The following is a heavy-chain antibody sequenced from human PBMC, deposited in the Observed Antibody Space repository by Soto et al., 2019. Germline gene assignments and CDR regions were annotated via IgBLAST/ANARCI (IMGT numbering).Heavy chain of an antibody. Sequence: QAQVVQSGAEVRKPGSSVKLSCKASEGTFNSYAIAWVRQAPGQGLEWMGGIIPYYNTLNYAQKFQDRVTITADDSTNTVYMEPSSLRSDDTAVSFCASGASRWSPYFLASWAQGPLVTVSS. CDR3: ASGASRWSPYFLAS. D-gene: IGHD6-13*01. CDR1: EGTFNSYA. J-gene: IGHJ4*02. V-gene: IGHV1-69*01. CDR2: IIPYYNTL.